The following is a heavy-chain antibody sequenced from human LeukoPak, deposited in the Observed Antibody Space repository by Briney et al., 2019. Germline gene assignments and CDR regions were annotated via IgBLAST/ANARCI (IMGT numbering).Heavy chain of an antibody. D-gene: IGHD2-8*01. V-gene: IGHV4-34*01. CDR1: GGSFKDHY. CDR2: INDSGST. CDR3: AINGATWRY. J-gene: IGHJ4*02. Sequence: PPETLSLTCAVYGGSFKDHYWSWIRQSPGKGLEWIGEINDSGSTRYNPSLKSRVTISLDTSNNQFSLNLNSVTAADTAVYYCAINGATWRYWGQGTLVTVSS.